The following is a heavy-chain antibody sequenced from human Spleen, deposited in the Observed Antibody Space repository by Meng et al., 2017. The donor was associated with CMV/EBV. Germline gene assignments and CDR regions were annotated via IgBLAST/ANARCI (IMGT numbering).Heavy chain of an antibody. J-gene: IGHJ4*02. CDR3: ARAGLRFLEWLLKTYYFDY. V-gene: IGHV1-8*02. Sequence: QVQLVQSGAEVKKPGAAVKVSCKASGYTFTGYSLHWVRQAPGQGLEWMGRINPNNGNTGYAQKFQGRVTMTRNTSISTAYMELSSLRSEDTAVYYCARAGLRFLEWLLKTYYFDYWGQGTLVTVSS. CDR2: INPNNGNT. D-gene: IGHD3-3*01. CDR1: GYTFTGYS.